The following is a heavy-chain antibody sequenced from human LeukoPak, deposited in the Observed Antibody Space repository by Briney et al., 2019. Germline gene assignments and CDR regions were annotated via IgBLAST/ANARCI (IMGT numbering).Heavy chain of an antibody. J-gene: IGHJ4*02. CDR1: GFTFSDTW. D-gene: IGHD3-10*01. V-gene: IGHV3-74*01. Sequence: GGSLRLSCAASGFTFSDTWMHWVRQAPGEGLVWVSRIRSDGSDTRYAESAKGRFTISRDNAKNTLYLQMNSLRAEDTAVYYCAKVRFGVTARYYFDYWGQGTLVTVSS. CDR2: IRSDGSDT. CDR3: AKVRFGVTARYYFDY.